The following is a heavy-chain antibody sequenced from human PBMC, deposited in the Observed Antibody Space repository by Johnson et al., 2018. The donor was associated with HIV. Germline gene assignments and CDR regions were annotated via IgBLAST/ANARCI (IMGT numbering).Heavy chain of an antibody. CDR2: ISYDGSNK. V-gene: IGHV3-30*03. Sequence: LVESGGGVVQPGRSLRLSCAASGFTFSSYGMHWVRQAPGKGLEWVAVISYDGSNKYYADSLKGRFTISRDNSKNTLYLQMNSLRAEDTAVYYCARDILEWYGDYVRGAFDIWGQGTMVTVSS. CDR3: ARDILEWYGDYVRGAFDI. D-gene: IGHD3-3*01. CDR1: GFTFSSYG. J-gene: IGHJ3*02.